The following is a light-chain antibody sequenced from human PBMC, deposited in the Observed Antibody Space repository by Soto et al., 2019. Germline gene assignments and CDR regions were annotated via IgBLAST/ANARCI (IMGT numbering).Light chain of an antibody. J-gene: IGLJ2*01. CDR1: SSDIGGYKY. Sequence: QSVLTQPASVSGSPGQSITISCTGTSSDIGGYKYVSWYQQHPGKAPKLMIYEVNNRPSGVSNRFSGSKSGNTASLTISGLQAEDEADYYCISYTSSTTLVFGGGTKVTVL. CDR2: EVN. V-gene: IGLV2-14*01. CDR3: ISYTSSTTLV.